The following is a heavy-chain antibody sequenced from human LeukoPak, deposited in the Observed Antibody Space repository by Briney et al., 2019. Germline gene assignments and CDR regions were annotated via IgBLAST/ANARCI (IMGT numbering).Heavy chain of an antibody. CDR3: ARDGRGFLETFFDY. Sequence: PGGSLRLSCAASGFTVSSNYMSWAPKAQGRGREGGANIKEDGSEIYYVDSVKGRFTISRDNAKNSLYLQMNSLRAEDTAMYYCARDGRGFLETFFDYWGQGILVTVSS. J-gene: IGHJ4*02. CDR2: IKEDGSEI. V-gene: IGHV3-7*01. CDR1: GFTVSSNY. D-gene: IGHD3-3*01.